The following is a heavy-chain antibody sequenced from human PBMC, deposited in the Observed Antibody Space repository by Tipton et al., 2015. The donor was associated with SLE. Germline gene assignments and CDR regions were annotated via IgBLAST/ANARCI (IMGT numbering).Heavy chain of an antibody. CDR3: ATALAAAGDF. CDR1: GFTFSSYS. V-gene: IGHV3-21*01. CDR2: ISSSSSYI. J-gene: IGHJ4*02. Sequence: SLRLSCGASGFTFSSYSMNWVRQAPGKGLEWVSSISSSSSYIYYADSVKGRFNISRDNAKNSLYLQMSSLRAEDTAVYYCATALAAAGDFWGQGTLVTVSS. D-gene: IGHD6-13*01.